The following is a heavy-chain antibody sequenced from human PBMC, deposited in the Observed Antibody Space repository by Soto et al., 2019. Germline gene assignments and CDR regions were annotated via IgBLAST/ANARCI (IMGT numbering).Heavy chain of an antibody. CDR3: ARESEDLTSNFDY. Sequence: GESRRLAGAASGFTFTRYSMNWVRQAPGKGLEWVSSSSSTTNYIYYADSMKGRFTVSRDNAKNSVYLEMNSLSAEDTAVYYCARESEDLTSNFDYWGQGT. V-gene: IGHV3-21*01. J-gene: IGHJ4*02. CDR2: SSSTTNYI. CDR1: GFTFTRYS.